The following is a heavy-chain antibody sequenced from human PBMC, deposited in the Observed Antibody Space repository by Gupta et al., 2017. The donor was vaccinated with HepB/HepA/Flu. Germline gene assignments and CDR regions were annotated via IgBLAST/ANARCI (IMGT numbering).Heavy chain of an antibody. J-gene: IGHJ5*02. D-gene: IGHD3-10*01. CDR1: CTSFSSAKMG. CDR2: IVSDDEE. V-gene: IGHV2-26*01. CDR3: APAWFDSNWLDP. Sequence: QVTLMESGPVLLKATVPLTLTCTVSCTSFSSAKMGVSWIRQPPENPLEWLAHIVSDDEETYSPSLRNRLTVSKDTVKSQVVLTMTNMGPVDTATYFCAPAWFDSNWLDPWGQGILVTVSS.